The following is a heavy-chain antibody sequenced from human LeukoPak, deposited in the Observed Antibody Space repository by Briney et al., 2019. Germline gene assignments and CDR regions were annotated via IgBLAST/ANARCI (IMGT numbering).Heavy chain of an antibody. Sequence: GGSLRLSCAASGFTVSSNYMSWVRQAPGKGLEWVSVIYAGGNTYYADSVKGRFTISRDNSKNTLYLQMNSLRAEDTAVYYCAKSVIAAVHRALFDYWGQGTLVTVSS. V-gene: IGHV3-53*01. D-gene: IGHD6-13*01. J-gene: IGHJ4*02. CDR1: GFTVSSNY. CDR2: IYAGGNT. CDR3: AKSVIAAVHRALFDY.